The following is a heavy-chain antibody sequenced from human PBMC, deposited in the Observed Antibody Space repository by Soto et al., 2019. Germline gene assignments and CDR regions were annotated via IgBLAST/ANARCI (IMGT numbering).Heavy chain of an antibody. D-gene: IGHD2-21*01. J-gene: IGHJ6*02. CDR3: AKGVARVYQYSGADV. Sequence: GGSLRLSCAASGLTFRNYAMNWVRQAPGKGLEWVAGMSGSDGGTTYYAESVKGRFTISRDNSKNTLFLQMNSLRPEDTAVYYCAKGVARVYQYSGADVWGQGTTVTVSS. CDR1: GLTFRNYA. CDR2: MSGSDGGTT. V-gene: IGHV3-23*01.